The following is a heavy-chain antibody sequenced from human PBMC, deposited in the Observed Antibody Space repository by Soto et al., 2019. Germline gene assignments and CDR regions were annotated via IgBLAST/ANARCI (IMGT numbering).Heavy chain of an antibody. CDR3: ARDTAMAEGYYYYYMDV. V-gene: IGHV6-1*01. D-gene: IGHD5-18*01. Sequence: SQTLSLTCAISGDSVSSNSAAWNWIRQSPSRGLEWLGRTYYRSKWYNDYAVSVKSRITINPDTSKNQFSLQLNSVTPEDTAVYYCARDTAMAEGYYYYYMDVWGKGTTVTVS. CDR2: TYYRSKWYN. CDR1: GDSVSSNSAA. J-gene: IGHJ6*03.